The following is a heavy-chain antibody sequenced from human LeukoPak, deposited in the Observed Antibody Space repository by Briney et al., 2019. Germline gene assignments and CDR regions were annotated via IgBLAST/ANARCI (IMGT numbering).Heavy chain of an antibody. Sequence: SGPTLVNPTQTLTLTCTFSGFSLSASGVGVGWIRQPAGKALEWLALIFWNNDKRYSPSLNTRLTTTKDTSKNQVVLTMTNMDPVDTATYYCAHSRWTPEAHCSGTSCLNWFEPWGQGTLVTVSS. J-gene: IGHJ5*02. V-gene: IGHV2-5*01. CDR3: AHSRWTPEAHCSGTSCLNWFEP. CDR1: GFSLSASGVG. CDR2: IFWNNDK. D-gene: IGHD2-2*01.